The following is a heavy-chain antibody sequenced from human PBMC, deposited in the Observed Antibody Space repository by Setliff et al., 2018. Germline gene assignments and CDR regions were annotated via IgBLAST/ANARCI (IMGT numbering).Heavy chain of an antibody. V-gene: IGHV1-46*01. CDR3: ARAGEAAAERKGLLGF. D-gene: IGHD6-13*01. CDR1: GYTLSRHY. CDR2: INPGGGSA. Sequence: EASVKVSCKATGYTLSRHYMHWARQAPGQGLEWMGIINPGGGSASIVQKFQGRVTMTSDTATSTVYMEFTGLTSEDTAVYYCARAGEAAAERKGLLGFWGQGTLVTVSS. J-gene: IGHJ4*02.